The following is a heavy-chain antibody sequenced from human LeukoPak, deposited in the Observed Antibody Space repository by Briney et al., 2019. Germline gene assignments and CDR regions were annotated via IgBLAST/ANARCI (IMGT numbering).Heavy chain of an antibody. D-gene: IGHD6-19*01. CDR2: ISGSGGST. CDR1: GFTFSSYA. CDR3: AKTPLWQWLVNFDY. J-gene: IGHJ4*02. V-gene: IGHV3-23*01. Sequence: GGSLRLSCAASGFTFSSYAVSWVRHAPGKGLEWVSAISGSGGSTYYADSVKGRFTISRDNSKNTLYLQMNSLRAEDTAVYYCAKTPLWQWLVNFDYWGQGTLVTVSS.